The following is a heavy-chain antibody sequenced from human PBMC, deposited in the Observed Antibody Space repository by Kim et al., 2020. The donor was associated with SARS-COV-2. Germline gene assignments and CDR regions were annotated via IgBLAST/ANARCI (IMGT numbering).Heavy chain of an antibody. V-gene: IGHV3-7*01. D-gene: IGHD2-21*02. J-gene: IGHJ2*01. CDR1: GFTLGSYW. CDR2: MKQDGSEI. Sequence: GGSLRLSCAASGFTLGSYWMTWVRQAPGKGPEWVASMKQDGSEIYYVDSVKGRFTISRDNAKDSLFLQMNSLRVEDTAVYYCARDGEYCGGDCYSYWYFDLWGGSTLGTVSS. CDR3: ARDGEYCGGDCYSYWYFDL.